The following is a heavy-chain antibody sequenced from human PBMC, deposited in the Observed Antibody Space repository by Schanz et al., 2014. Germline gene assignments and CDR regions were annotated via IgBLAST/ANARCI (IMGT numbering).Heavy chain of an antibody. D-gene: IGHD3-9*01. CDR1: GFTFSNHA. CDR2: IGGSGDST. J-gene: IGHJ4*02. Sequence: VQLVESGGGLVKPGGSLRLSCAASGFTFSNHALSWVRQAPGKGLEWVSGIGGSGDSTHYADSVKGRFIISRDNSKNTLYLQVNSLRAEDTAVYYCAKHVRSLTGNDYWGQGTLGTVSS. CDR3: AKHVRSLTGNDY. V-gene: IGHV3-23*04.